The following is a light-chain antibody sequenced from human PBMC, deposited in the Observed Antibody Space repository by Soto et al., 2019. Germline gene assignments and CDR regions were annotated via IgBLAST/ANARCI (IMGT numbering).Light chain of an antibody. Sequence: QSVLTQPPSTSGTPGQRVTISCSGSSSNIGSNVLNWYQQLPGTAPKLLSYSNTQRPSGVPDRFSGSKSGTSASLAISGLQAEDEADYYCAAWDDRLNGPVFGGGTKLTVL. J-gene: IGLJ3*02. CDR3: AAWDDRLNGPV. V-gene: IGLV1-44*01. CDR1: SSNIGSNV. CDR2: SNT.